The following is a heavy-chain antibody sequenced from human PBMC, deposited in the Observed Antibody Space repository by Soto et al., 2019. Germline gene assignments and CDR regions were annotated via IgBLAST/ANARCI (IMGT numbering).Heavy chain of an antibody. D-gene: IGHD2-15*01. Sequence: SVKVSCKASGGTFSSYTISWVRQAPGQGLERMGRIIPILGIANYAQKFQGRVTMTEDTSTDTAYKELSSLRTEDTAVYYCATVPYCSGGSGYRYYFDYWGKGTLVTVSS. J-gene: IGHJ4*02. V-gene: IGHV1-69*02. CDR3: ATVPYCSGGSGYRYYFDY. CDR2: IIPILGIA. CDR1: GGTFSSYT.